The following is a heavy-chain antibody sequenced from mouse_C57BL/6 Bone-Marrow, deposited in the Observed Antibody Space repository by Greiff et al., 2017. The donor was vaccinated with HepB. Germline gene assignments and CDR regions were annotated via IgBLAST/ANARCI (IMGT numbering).Heavy chain of an antibody. Sequence: EVKLMESGGGLVKPGGSLKLSCAASGFTFSSYAMSWVRQTPEKRLEWVATISDGGSYTYYPDNVKGRFTISRDNAKNNLYLQMSHLKSEDTAMYYWARDRNYYGSRGFAYWGQGTLVTVSA. CDR1: GFTFSSYA. CDR2: ISDGGSYT. CDR3: ARDRNYYGSRGFAY. V-gene: IGHV5-4*01. J-gene: IGHJ3*01. D-gene: IGHD1-1*01.